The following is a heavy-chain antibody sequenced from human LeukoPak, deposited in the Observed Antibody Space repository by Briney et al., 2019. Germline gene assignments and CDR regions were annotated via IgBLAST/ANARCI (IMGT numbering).Heavy chain of an antibody. CDR1: GFTFSSYG. Sequence: GRSLRLSCAASGFTFSSYGMHWVRQAPGKGLEWVAVIWYDGSNKYYADSVKGRFTISRDNSKNTLYLQMNSLRAEDTAVYYCARGNVAIPFDHWGQGTLVTVSS. D-gene: IGHD2-2*02. J-gene: IGHJ4*02. CDR2: IWYDGSNK. V-gene: IGHV3-33*01. CDR3: ARGNVAIPFDH.